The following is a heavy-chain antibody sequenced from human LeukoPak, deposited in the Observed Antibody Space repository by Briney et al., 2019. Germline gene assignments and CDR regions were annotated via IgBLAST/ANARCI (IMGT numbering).Heavy chain of an antibody. CDR1: GYSISTGYY. Sequence: SETLSLTCTVSGYSISTGYYWGWIRQPPGKGLEWIGTIYHSGSTYYNPSLKSRVTISVDTSKNQFSLKLSSVTAADTAVYYCARGGYYGSGNDFRFDPWGQGTLVTVSS. J-gene: IGHJ5*02. CDR3: ARGGYYGSGNDFRFDP. CDR2: IYHSGST. D-gene: IGHD3-10*01. V-gene: IGHV4-38-2*02.